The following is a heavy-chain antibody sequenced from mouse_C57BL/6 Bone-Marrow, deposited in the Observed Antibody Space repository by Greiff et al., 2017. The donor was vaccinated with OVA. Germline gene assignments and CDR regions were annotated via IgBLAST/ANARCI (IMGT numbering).Heavy chain of an antibody. D-gene: IGHD3-3*01. V-gene: IGHV1-74*01. CDR2: IHPSDSDT. J-gene: IGHJ2*01. CDR3: AIGGTGYFDY. Sequence: VKPRSGQGLEWIGRIHPSDSDTNYNQKFKGKATLTVDKSSSTAYMQLSSLTSEDSAVYYCAIGGTGYFDYWGQGTTLTVSS.